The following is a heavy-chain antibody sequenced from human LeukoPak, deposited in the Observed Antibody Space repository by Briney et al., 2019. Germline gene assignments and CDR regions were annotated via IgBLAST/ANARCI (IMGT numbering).Heavy chain of an antibody. CDR3: ARDNRGGYAFDI. J-gene: IGHJ3*02. V-gene: IGHV3-33*01. CDR1: GFTFSSYG. CDR2: IWYDGSNK. Sequence: GRSLRLSCAASGFTFSSYGMHWVRQAPGKGLEWVAVIWYDGSNKYYADSVKGRFTISRDNSKNTLYLQMNSLRAEDTAVYYCARDNRGGYAFDIWGQGTMVTVSS. D-gene: IGHD2/OR15-2a*01.